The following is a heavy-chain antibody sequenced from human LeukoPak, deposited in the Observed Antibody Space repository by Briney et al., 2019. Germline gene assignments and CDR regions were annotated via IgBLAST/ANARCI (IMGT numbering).Heavy chain of an antibody. Sequence: GGSLRLSCAASGFTFSNYLMSWVRQAPGKGLEWVANIKQDGSEKYYVDSVRGRFTISRDNAKNSLYLQMNSLRAEDTAVYYCARDLGDSGYDYDPPRIAATGTLDYWGQGTLVTVSS. J-gene: IGHJ4*02. CDR3: ARDLGDSGYDYDPPRIAATGTLDY. D-gene: IGHD5-12*01. V-gene: IGHV3-7*01. CDR1: GFTFSNYL. CDR2: IKQDGSEK.